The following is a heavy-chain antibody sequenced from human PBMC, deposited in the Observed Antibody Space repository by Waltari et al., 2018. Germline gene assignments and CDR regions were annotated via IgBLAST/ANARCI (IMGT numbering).Heavy chain of an antibody. CDR3: ARFMAAIDAFDI. CDR2: IYHSGST. CDR1: GGSISSGGYY. J-gene: IGHJ3*02. V-gene: IGHV4-31*03. Sequence: QVQLQESGPGLVKPSQTLSLTCTVSGGSISSGGYYWSWIRQHPGKGLEWIGYIYHSGSTYYNPSLKSRVTISVDKSKNQFSLKLSSVTAADTAVYYCARFMAAIDAFDIWGQGTMVTVSS. D-gene: IGHD3-10*01.